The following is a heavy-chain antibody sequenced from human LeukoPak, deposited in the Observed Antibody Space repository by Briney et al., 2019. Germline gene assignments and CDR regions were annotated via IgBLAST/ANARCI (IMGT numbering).Heavy chain of an antibody. Sequence: PGGSLRLSCAASGSTFSSYWMSWVRQAPGKGLEWVANIKRDGSEKYYVDSVKGRFTISRDNAKNSLYLQMNSLRAEDTAVYYCARAPRIAAAGWFDPWGQGTLVTVSS. CDR3: ARAPRIAAAGWFDP. CDR2: IKRDGSEK. CDR1: GSTFSSYW. V-gene: IGHV3-7*01. D-gene: IGHD6-13*01. J-gene: IGHJ5*02.